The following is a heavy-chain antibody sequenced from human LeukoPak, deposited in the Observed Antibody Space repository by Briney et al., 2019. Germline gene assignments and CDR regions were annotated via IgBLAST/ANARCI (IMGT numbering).Heavy chain of an antibody. J-gene: IGHJ6*03. Sequence: ASVKVSCKASGYTFTSYYMHWVRQAPGQGLEWMGCINPNSGGTNYAQKFQGRVTMTRDTSISTAYMELSRLRSDDTAVYYCARVGGTHYYGSGSYDYYYYYMDVWGQGTLVTVSS. CDR2: INPNSGGT. CDR3: ARVGGTHYYGSGSYDYYYYYMDV. V-gene: IGHV1-2*02. D-gene: IGHD3-10*01. CDR1: GYTFTSYY.